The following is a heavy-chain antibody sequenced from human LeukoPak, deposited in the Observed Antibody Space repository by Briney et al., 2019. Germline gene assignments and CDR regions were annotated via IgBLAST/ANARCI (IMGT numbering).Heavy chain of an antibody. CDR1: GFTFSDYY. V-gene: IGHV3-11*01. CDR2: ISSSGSTI. D-gene: IGHD6-19*01. Sequence: GGSLRLSRAASGFTFSDYYMSWIRQAPGKGLEWVSYISSSGSTIYYADSVKGRFTISRDNSKNTLYLQMNSLTAEDTAIYYCAKDRGSSSPMRYYFDYWGQGTLVTVSS. J-gene: IGHJ4*02. CDR3: AKDRGSSSPMRYYFDY.